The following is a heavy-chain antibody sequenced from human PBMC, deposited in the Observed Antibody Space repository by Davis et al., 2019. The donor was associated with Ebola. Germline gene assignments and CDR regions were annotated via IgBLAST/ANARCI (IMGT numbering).Heavy chain of an antibody. Sequence: AASVKVSCKASGGTFSSYAISWVRQAPGQGLEWMGGIIPIFGTANYAQKFQGRVTITADESTSTAYMELSSLRSEDTAVYYCARDRWSYSKMPEAFDIWGQGTMVTVSS. V-gene: IGHV1-69*13. CDR1: GGTFSSYA. CDR3: ARDRWSYSKMPEAFDI. CDR2: IIPIFGTA. D-gene: IGHD1-26*01. J-gene: IGHJ3*02.